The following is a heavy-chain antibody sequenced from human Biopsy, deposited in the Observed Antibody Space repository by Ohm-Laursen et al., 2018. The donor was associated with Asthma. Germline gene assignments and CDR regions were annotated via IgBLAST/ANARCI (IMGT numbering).Heavy chain of an antibody. CDR3: ARGYSGSDRIVYHYSGLEV. CDR1: GDSFSNYA. V-gene: IGHV1-69*13. Sequence: SVKVSCKASGDSFSNYAISWVRQAPGQGLEWMGGLIPVLGTPDHAQMFEGRVTITADESTSTAYMELSSLSSGDTAVYYCARGYSGSDRIVYHYSGLEVWGQGTTVTVSS. J-gene: IGHJ6*02. D-gene: IGHD5-12*01. CDR2: LIPVLGTP.